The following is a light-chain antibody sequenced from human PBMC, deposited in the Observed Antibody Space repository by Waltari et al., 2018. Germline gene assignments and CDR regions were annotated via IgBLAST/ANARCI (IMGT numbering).Light chain of an antibody. V-gene: IGKV3-11*01. Sequence: EIVLTQSPATLSLSPGERGTLPCTASQSISNHSAWYQPKPGQAPRLLIYDASSRAIGIPARFSGSGSGTDFTLTISSLEPEDFAVYYCQQRATWPQVTFGGGTKVEI. CDR3: QQRATWPQVT. J-gene: IGKJ4*01. CDR1: QSISNH. CDR2: DAS.